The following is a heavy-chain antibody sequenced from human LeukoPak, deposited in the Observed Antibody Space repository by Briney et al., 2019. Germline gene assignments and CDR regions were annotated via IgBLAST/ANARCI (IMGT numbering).Heavy chain of an antibody. Sequence: GGSLRLSYAASGFTFSSYAMSWVRQAPGKGLEGVSAISGSGGSTYYADSVKGRFTISRDNSKNTLYLQMNSLRAEDTAVYYCATCSSTTLYYYYYMDVWGKGPTVTVS. CDR1: GFTFSSYA. J-gene: IGHJ6*03. CDR2: ISGSGGST. CDR3: ATCSSTTLYYYYYMDV. V-gene: IGHV3-23*01. D-gene: IGHD2-2*01.